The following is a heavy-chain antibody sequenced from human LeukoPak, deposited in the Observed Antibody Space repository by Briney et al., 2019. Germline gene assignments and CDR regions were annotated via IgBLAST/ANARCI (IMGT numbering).Heavy chain of an antibody. CDR1: GGSISSGSYY. Sequence: SQTLSLTCTVSGGSISSGSYYWSWIRQPAGKGLEWIGRIYTSGSTNYNPSLKSRVTISVDTSKNQFSLKLSSVAAADTAVYYCARTYVPPWYFDLWGRGTLVTDSS. CDR3: ARTYVPPWYFDL. V-gene: IGHV4-61*02. CDR2: IYTSGST. J-gene: IGHJ2*01. D-gene: IGHD2-2*01.